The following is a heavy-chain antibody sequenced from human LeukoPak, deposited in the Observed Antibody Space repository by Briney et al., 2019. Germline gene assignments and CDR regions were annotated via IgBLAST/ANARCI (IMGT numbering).Heavy chain of an antibody. V-gene: IGHV3-30*02. CDR3: AKLQTYYYDSSGYYYFDY. J-gene: IGHJ4*02. D-gene: IGHD3-22*01. CDR1: GFTFSSYG. Sequence: GGSLRLSCAASGFTFSSYGMHWVRRAPGKGLEWVAFIRYDGSNKYYADSVKGRFTISRDNSKNTLYLQMNSLRAEDTAVYYCAKLQTYYYDSSGYYYFDYWGQGTLVTVSS. CDR2: IRYDGSNK.